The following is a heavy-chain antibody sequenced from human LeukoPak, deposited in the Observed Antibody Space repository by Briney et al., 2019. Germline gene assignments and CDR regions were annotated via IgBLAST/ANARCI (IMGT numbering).Heavy chain of an antibody. CDR2: IYYSGST. CDR3: ASGLPLYYYYGMDV. V-gene: IGHV4-39*01. D-gene: IGHD4-17*01. CDR1: GGSISSSSYY. J-gene: IGHJ6*02. Sequence: PSETLSLTCTVSGGSISSSSYYWGWIRQPPGTGLEWIGSIYYSGSTYYNPSLKSRVTISVDTSKNQFSLKLSSVTAADTAVYYCASGLPLYYYYGMDVWGQGTTVTVSS.